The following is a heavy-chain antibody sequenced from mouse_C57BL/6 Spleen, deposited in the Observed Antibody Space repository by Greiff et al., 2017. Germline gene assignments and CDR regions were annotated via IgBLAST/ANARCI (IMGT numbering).Heavy chain of an antibody. V-gene: IGHV1-82*01. Sequence: VKLQQSGPELVKPGASVKISCKASGYAFSSSWMNWVKQRPGKGLEWIGRIYPGDGDTNYNGKFKGKATLTADKSSSTAYMQLSSLTSEDSAVYFCARWDYYGSSYGFAYWGQGTLVTVSA. CDR3: ARWDYYGSSYGFAY. CDR1: GYAFSSSW. J-gene: IGHJ3*01. CDR2: IYPGDGDT. D-gene: IGHD1-1*01.